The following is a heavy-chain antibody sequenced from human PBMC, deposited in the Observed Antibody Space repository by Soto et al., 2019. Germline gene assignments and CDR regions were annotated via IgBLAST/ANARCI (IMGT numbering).Heavy chain of an antibody. CDR1: GFTFSSYA. D-gene: IGHD6-19*01. CDR3: VKSQYSSGAGPLY. J-gene: IGHJ4*02. Sequence: GGSLRLSCSASGFTFSSYAMHWVRQAPGKGLEYVSAISSNGGSTYYADSVKGRFTISRDNSKNTLYLQMSSLRAEDTAVYYCVKSQYSSGAGPLYWGQGTLVTVSS. V-gene: IGHV3-64D*08. CDR2: ISSNGGST.